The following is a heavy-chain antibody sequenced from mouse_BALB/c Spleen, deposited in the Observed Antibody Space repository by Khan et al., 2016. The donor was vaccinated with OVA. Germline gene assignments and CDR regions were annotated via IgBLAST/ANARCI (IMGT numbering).Heavy chain of an antibody. CDR3: TRGGYGGFAY. J-gene: IGHJ3*01. CDR2: IFPGTIST. D-gene: IGHD2-2*01. Sequence: VQLQESGGDLMKPGASVKISCKATGYTFSSYWIEWVKQRPGHGLEWIGQIFPGTISTTSNEKFKGKATFTADTSSNTAYMQLSSLTYEDSAVYYCTRGGYGGFAYWGQGTLVTVSA. V-gene: IGHV1-9*01. CDR1: GYTFSSYW.